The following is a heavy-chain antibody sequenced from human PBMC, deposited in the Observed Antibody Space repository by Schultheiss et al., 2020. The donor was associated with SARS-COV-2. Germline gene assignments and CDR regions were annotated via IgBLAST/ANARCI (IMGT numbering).Heavy chain of an antibody. J-gene: IGHJ3*02. CDR2: VSASGTST. D-gene: IGHD3-22*01. CDR3: ASQKEHFYDSSGDI. CDR1: GFTFSSYA. Sequence: GGSLRLSCGVSGFTFSSYAMSWVRQAPGKGLEWVSAVSASGTSTYYAASVKGRFTISRDNSKNTLYLQMNSLRAEDTAVYYCASQKEHFYDSSGDIWGQGTMVTVSS. V-gene: IGHV3-23*01.